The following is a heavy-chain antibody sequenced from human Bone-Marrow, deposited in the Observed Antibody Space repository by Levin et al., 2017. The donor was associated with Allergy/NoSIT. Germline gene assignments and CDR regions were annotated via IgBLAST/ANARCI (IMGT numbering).Heavy chain of an antibody. D-gene: IGHD2-15*01. J-gene: IGHJ4*02. Sequence: GSLRLSCTVSGFSISSHYLXFVXXXXXKGLEYIGYISYSGITNYNPSLKSRLTISKDTSTNQFSLHLTSVTAADPAVYFCARIRFEVPIVNYFDHRGQGTLITVSS. CDR1: GFSISSHY. CDR3: ARIRFEVPIVNYFDH. V-gene: IGHV4-59*08. CDR2: ISYSGIT.